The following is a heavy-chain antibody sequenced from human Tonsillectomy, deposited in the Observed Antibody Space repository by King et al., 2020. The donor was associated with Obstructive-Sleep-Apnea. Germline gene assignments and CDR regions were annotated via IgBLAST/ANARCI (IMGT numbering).Heavy chain of an antibody. Sequence: VQLVESGGGLVQPGGSLRVSCGASGFTFSSYAMSWVRQAPGKGLEWVSVISGSGDITYYADSVKGRFTISRDNSKNTVYLQMNSLRAEDTALYYCAKDARYSDERPPFDYWGQGTLVTVSS. J-gene: IGHJ4*02. CDR3: AKDARYSDERPPFDY. V-gene: IGHV3-23*04. D-gene: IGHD4-17*01. CDR2: ISGSGDIT. CDR1: GFTFSSYA.